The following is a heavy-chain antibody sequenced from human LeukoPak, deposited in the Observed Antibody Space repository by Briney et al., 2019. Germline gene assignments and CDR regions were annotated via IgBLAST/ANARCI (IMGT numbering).Heavy chain of an antibody. CDR1: GGTFSSYA. CDR3: ARGRYNWNSRGYYYGMDV. V-gene: IGHV1-69*13. D-gene: IGHD1-7*01. CDR2: IIPIFGTA. Sequence: SVKVSCKASGGTFSSYAIRWVRQAPGQGLEWMGGIIPIFGTANYAQKFQGRVTITADESASTAYMELSSLRSEDTAVYYCARGRYNWNSRGYYYGMDVWGQGTTVTVSS. J-gene: IGHJ6*02.